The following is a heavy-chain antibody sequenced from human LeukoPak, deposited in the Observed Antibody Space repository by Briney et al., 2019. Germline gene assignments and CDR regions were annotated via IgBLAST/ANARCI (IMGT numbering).Heavy chain of an antibody. Sequence: SETLSLTCTVSGGSISSSSDYWGWIRQAPGKGLEWIGSIYYHENTYYNSSLKSRVTISVDTSKNQFSLKLNSVTPADTAVYFCARRAYSAAYWKHFDYWGQGTLVTVSS. V-gene: IGHV4-39*01. CDR2: IYYHENT. D-gene: IGHD1-1*01. CDR3: ARRAYSAAYWKHFDY. J-gene: IGHJ4*02. CDR1: GGSISSSSDY.